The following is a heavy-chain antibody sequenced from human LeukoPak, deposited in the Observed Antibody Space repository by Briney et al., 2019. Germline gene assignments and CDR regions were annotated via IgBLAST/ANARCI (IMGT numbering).Heavy chain of an antibody. CDR1: GFTFSSYS. J-gene: IGHJ4*02. D-gene: IGHD1-20*01. CDR3: ARDAPITGTPDY. Sequence: GGSLRLSCAVSGFTFSSYSMNWVRQAPGKGLEWVSSISSSSSYIYYADSVKGRFTISRDNAKNSLYLQMNSLRAEDTAVYYCARDAPITGTPDYWGQGTLVTVSS. V-gene: IGHV3-21*01. CDR2: ISSSSSYI.